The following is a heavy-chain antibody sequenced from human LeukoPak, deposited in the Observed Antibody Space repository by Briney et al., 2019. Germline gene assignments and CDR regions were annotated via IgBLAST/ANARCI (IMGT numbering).Heavy chain of an antibody. CDR3: ARDGWFGELRPVDWFDP. CDR1: GYTFTSYD. CDR2: MNPNSGNT. D-gene: IGHD3-10*01. V-gene: IGHV1-8*01. Sequence: GASVKVSCKASGYTFTSYDINWVRQATGQGLEWMGWMNPNSGNTGYAQKFQGRVTMTRDTSISTAYMELSRLRSDDTAVYYCARDGWFGELRPVDWFDPWGQGTLVTVSS. J-gene: IGHJ5*02.